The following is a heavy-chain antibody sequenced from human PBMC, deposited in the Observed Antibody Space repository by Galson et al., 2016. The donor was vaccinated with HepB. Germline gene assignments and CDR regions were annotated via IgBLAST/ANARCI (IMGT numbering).Heavy chain of an antibody. V-gene: IGHV3-7*03. D-gene: IGHD2-2*01. CDR3: ARDDFDASEY. CDR2: IKPDGTET. Sequence: SLRLSCAASGFTFRIYWMTWVRQTPEKGLEWLANIKPDGTETQYVDSVKGRFTISRDNPKNSVFLQMNRLRAEDTAVYYCARDDFDASEYWGQGTLVTVSS. CDR1: GFTFRIYW. J-gene: IGHJ4*02.